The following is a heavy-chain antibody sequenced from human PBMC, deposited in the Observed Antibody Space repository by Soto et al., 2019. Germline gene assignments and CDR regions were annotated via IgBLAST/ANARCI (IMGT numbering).Heavy chain of an antibody. CDR3: ARDPGYCSSTSCYFRGDFDY. J-gene: IGHJ4*02. V-gene: IGHV3-33*01. CDR2: IWYDGSNK. CDR1: GFTFSSYG. D-gene: IGHD2-2*01. Sequence: GGSLRLSCAASGFTFSSYGMHWVRQAPGKGLEWVAVIWYDGSNKYYADSVKGRFTISRDNSKNTLYLQMNSLRAEDTAVYYCARDPGYCSSTSCYFRGDFDYWGQGT.